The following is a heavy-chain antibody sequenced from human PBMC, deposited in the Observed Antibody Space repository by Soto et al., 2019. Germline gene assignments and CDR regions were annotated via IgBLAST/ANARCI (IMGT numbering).Heavy chain of an antibody. V-gene: IGHV3-11*06. CDR2: ISSSSYT. J-gene: IGHJ3*02. D-gene: IGHD3-22*01. Sequence: GGSLRLSCAASGFTFSDYYMSWIRQAPGKGLEWVSYISSSSYTNYADSVKGRFAISRDNAKNSLYLQMNSLRAEDTAVYYCARAYYYDSSGYYGGAFDIWGQGTMVTVSS. CDR1: GFTFSDYY. CDR3: ARAYYYDSSGYYGGAFDI.